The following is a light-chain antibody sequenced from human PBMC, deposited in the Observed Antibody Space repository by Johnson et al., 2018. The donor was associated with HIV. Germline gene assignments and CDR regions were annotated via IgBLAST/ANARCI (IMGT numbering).Light chain of an antibody. J-gene: IGLJ1*01. V-gene: IGLV1-51*01. CDR1: SSNIGSNF. CDR2: DNN. CDR3: GTWDSSLSAYV. Sequence: LTQPPSVSAAPGQKVTISCSGSSSNIGSNFVSWYQQLPGKAPKLLIYDNNKRPLGIPDRFSGPKSGTSATLGITGLQTGDDANYYCGTWDSSLSAYVFGTGTKVTVL.